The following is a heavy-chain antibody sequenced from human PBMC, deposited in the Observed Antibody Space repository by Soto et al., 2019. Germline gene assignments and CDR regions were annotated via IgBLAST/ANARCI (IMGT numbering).Heavy chain of an antibody. V-gene: IGHV1-2*02. CDR3: ARGGSGSYLDAMDV. J-gene: IGHJ6*02. D-gene: IGHD3-10*01. CDR2: INPNSGAT. CDR1: GYTFTDYY. Sequence: QVQLVQSGAEVKKPGASVKVSCKASGYTFTDYYLHWVRQAPGQGLEWMGWINPNSGATNYAQNFQGRVTXXRXTXXSTAYMELGRLRSDDTAVYYCARGGSGSYLDAMDVWGQGTTVTVSS.